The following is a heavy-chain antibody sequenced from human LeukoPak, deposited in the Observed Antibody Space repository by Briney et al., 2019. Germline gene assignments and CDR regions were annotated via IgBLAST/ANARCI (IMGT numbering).Heavy chain of an antibody. CDR2: ISYDGSNK. Sequence: GGSLRLSCAASGFTFSSYGMHWVRQAPGKRLEWVAAISYDGSNKYYADSVKGRFTISRDNSKNTLYLQMNSLRAEDTAVYYCAKTYGSGSYYVTYYFDYWGQGTLVTVSS. V-gene: IGHV3-30*18. J-gene: IGHJ4*02. CDR1: GFTFSSYG. CDR3: AKTYGSGSYYVTYYFDY. D-gene: IGHD3-10*01.